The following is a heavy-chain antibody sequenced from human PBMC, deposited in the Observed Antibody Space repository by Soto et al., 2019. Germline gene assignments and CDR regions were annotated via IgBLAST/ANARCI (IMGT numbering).Heavy chain of an antibody. V-gene: IGHV3-48*02. CDR2: ISSSGSTI. J-gene: IGHJ4*02. D-gene: IGHD3-22*01. CDR1: GFTFSSYS. Sequence: RLSCAASGFTFSSYSMNWVRQAPGKGLEWVSYISSSGSTIYYADSVKGRFTISRDNAKNSLYLQMNSLRDEDTAVYYCARVGYYYDSSGYYYFDYWGQGTLVTVSS. CDR3: ARVGYYYDSSGYYYFDY.